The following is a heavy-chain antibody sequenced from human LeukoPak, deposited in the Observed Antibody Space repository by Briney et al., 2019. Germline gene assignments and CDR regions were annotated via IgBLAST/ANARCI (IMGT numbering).Heavy chain of an antibody. V-gene: IGHV4-39*07. CDR2: IYYSGST. CDR1: GGSISSSSYY. D-gene: IGHD3-10*01. Sequence: SETLSLTCTVSGGSISSSSYYWGWFRQPPGTGLEWIGSIYYSGSTYYNPSLKSRVTISVDTSKNQFSLKLSSVTAADTAVYYCARAVYGSGSYYNVLSPFYYYYYMDVWGKGTTVTISS. CDR3: ARAVYGSGSYYNVLSPFYYYYYMDV. J-gene: IGHJ6*03.